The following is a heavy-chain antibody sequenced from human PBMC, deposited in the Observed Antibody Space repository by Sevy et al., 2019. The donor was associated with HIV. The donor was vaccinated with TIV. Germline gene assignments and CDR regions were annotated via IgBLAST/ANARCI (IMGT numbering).Heavy chain of an antibody. CDR1: GFTFSSYG. CDR3: AKVGVGQLDLGDLDY. CDR2: ISYDGSNK. J-gene: IGHJ4*02. D-gene: IGHD6-6*01. Sequence: GGSLRLSCAASGFTFSSYGMHWVRQAPGKGLEWVAVISYDGSNKYYAHSVKGRFTISRDNSKNTLYLQMNSLRAEDTAVYYCAKVGVGQLDLGDLDYWGQGTLVTVSS. V-gene: IGHV3-30*18.